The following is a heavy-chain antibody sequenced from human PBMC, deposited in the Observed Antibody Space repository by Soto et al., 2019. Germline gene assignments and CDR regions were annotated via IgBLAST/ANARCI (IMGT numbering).Heavy chain of an antibody. D-gene: IGHD3-9*01. CDR3: AHSRYYDFLTGYYSGFDV. V-gene: IGHV2-5*02. CDR2: IYWDDDK. Sequence: QITLKESGPTQVKPTQTLTLTCTFSGFSLSTSREGVGWIRQPPGKALEWLALIYWDDDKRYSPSLKSRLTIIKDTSKNQLVLTMTSMDPVDTGTYYCAHSRYYDFLTGYYSGFDVWGPGTTVTVSS. CDR1: GFSLSTSREG. J-gene: IGHJ3*01.